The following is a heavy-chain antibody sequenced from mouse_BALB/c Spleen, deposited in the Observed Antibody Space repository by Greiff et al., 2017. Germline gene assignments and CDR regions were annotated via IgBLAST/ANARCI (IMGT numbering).Heavy chain of an antibody. J-gene: IGHJ2*01. CDR1: GFTFSSYA. V-gene: IGHV5-9-3*01. CDR3: ASLYDGKGDY. CDR2: ISSGGSYT. D-gene: IGHD2-3*01. Sequence: EVQGVESGGGLVKPGGSLKLSCAASGFTFSSYAMSWVRQTPEKRLEWVATISSGGSYTYYPDSVKGRFTISRDNAKNTLYLQMSSLRSEDTAMYYCASLYDGKGDYWGQGTTLTVSS.